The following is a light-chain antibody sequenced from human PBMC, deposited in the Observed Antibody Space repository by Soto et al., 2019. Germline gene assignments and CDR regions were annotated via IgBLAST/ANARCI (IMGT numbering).Light chain of an antibody. CDR3: QVWDSSSDHHV. J-gene: IGLJ3*02. Sequence: SYELTQPPSVSVAPGKTARITCGGNNIGSKSVHWYQQKPGQAPVLVIYYDSDRPSGIPERFSGYNSGNTATLTISRVEAGDEADYYCQVWDSSSDHHVFGGGTKLTVL. CDR2: YDS. V-gene: IGLV3-21*04. CDR1: NIGSKS.